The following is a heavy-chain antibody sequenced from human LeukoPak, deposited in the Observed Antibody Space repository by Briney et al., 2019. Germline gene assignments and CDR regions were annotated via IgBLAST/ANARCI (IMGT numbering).Heavy chain of an antibody. CDR3: PRDYSSSSYYYGMDV. CDR1: GFTVSSNY. J-gene: IGHJ6*02. V-gene: IGHV3-66*01. Sequence: PGGSLRLSCAASGFTVSSNYMSWVRQAPGQELEWVSVIYSGGSTYYADSVKGTFTISRDNYKNTLYLQMNSLRAEDTAVYYCPRDYSSSSYYYGMDVWGQGTTVTVSS. CDR2: IYSGGST. D-gene: IGHD6-6*01.